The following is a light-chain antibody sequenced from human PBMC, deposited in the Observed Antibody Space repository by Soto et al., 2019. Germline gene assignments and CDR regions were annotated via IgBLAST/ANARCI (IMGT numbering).Light chain of an antibody. CDR3: QQYGSSHPFT. CDR1: QSVSSSY. Sequence: EIVLTQSPGTLSLSPGERATLSCRASQSVSSSYLAWYQQKPGQAPRLLIYGASSRPTGIPDRFSGSGSGTDFTRTISRLEPEDFAVYYCQQYGSSHPFTFGGGTKVEIK. CDR2: GAS. J-gene: IGKJ4*01. V-gene: IGKV3-20*01.